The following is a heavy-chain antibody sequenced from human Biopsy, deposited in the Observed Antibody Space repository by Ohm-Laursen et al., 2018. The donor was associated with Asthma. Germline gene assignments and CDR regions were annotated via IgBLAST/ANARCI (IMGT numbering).Heavy chain of an antibody. J-gene: IGHJ4*02. D-gene: IGHD3-3*01. CDR1: GFTFRSYA. Sequence: SLRLSCSATGFTFRSYAMHWVRQTPGKGLEWVAVGGSYYDGGLKYYADSVNGRFTVSRDDSKNTLYLQMNSLRPDDTAVYYCARDVMEWYLPAFDFWGQGTLVTVSS. V-gene: IGHV3-30-3*01. CDR2: GGSYYDGGLK. CDR3: ARDVMEWYLPAFDF.